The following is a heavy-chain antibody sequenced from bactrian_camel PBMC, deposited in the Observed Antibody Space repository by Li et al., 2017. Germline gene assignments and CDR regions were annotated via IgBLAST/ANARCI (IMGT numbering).Heavy chain of an antibody. J-gene: IGHJ6*01. D-gene: IGHD2*01. V-gene: IGHV3S40*01. CDR1: GFTFGAYA. CDR3: AADTFGGSWSFSPRDYKT. Sequence: VQLVESGGGLVQPGGSLKLSCAASGFTFGAYAMSWVRQAPGKGLEWVSSINSGGGSTYYTDSVKGRFTISQDKSRFTVYLQMNTLKPEDTAMYYCAADTFGGSWSFSPRDYKTWGQGTQVTVS. CDR2: INSGGGST.